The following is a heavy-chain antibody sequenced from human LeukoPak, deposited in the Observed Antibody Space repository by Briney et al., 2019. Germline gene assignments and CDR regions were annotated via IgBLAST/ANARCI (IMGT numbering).Heavy chain of an antibody. Sequence: PGGSLRLSCAASGLALTNSWMSWVRPTPGEGLEWVANIKQDGSEKYYVDSVKGRFTISRDNAKNSLYLQMNSLTAEDTALYYCARLSTAVAGGDYWGQGTLVTVSS. J-gene: IGHJ4*02. CDR1: GLALTNSW. CDR3: ARLSTAVAGGDY. D-gene: IGHD6-19*01. V-gene: IGHV3-7*01. CDR2: IKQDGSEK.